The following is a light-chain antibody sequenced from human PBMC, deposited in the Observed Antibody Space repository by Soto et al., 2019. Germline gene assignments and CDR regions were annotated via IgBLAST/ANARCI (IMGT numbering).Light chain of an antibody. V-gene: IGLV2-14*01. CDR2: EVS. CDR3: SSYTSTSTPYV. J-gene: IGLJ1*01. CDR1: SSDVGTYNY. Sequence: QSVLTQPASVSGSPGQSITISCTGTSSDVGTYNYVSWYQQYPGKAPKLIIYEVSDRPSGVSNRFSGSKSGNTASLTISGLQAEDEADYYCSSYTSTSTPYVFGTGTKVTVL.